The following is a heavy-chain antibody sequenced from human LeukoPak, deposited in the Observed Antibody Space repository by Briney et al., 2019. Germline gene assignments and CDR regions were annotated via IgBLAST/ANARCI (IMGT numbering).Heavy chain of an antibody. D-gene: IGHD3-22*01. V-gene: IGHV1-8*01. CDR3: ARAIFRGYYDSSGYPFDY. CDR2: MNPNSGNT. J-gene: IGHJ4*02. CDR1: GYTFTSYD. Sequence: GASVKVSCKASGYTFTSYDINWVRQATGQGLEWMGWMNPNSGNTGYAQKFQGRVTMTRTTSISTAYMELSSLRSEDTAVYYCARAIFRGYYDSSGYPFDYWGQGTLVTVSS.